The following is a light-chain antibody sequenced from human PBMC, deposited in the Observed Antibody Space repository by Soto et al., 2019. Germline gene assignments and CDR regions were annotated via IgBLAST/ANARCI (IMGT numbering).Light chain of an antibody. J-gene: IGKJ1*01. CDR3: QQHLGRHT. CDR2: DAS. Sequence: EIVLIQSPATLSLSPGERATLSCRASQSVGSYLAWYQHKPGQAPRLLISDASNRATGIPARFSGSGSGTEFTLTINSLQSEDFAVYYCQQHLGRHTFGQGTKV. V-gene: IGKV3-11*01. CDR1: QSVGSY.